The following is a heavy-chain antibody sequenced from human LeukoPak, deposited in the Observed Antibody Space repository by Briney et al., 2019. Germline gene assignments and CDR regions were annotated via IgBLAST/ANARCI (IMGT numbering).Heavy chain of an antibody. CDR2: IYSDNT. Sequence: GGSLRLSCTVSGLTVSTNSMSWVRQAPGKGLEWVSFIYSDNTHYSDSVKGRFTISRDNSKNTLYLQMNSLRAEDTAVYYCARRAGAYSHPYDYWGQGTLVTVSS. D-gene: IGHD4/OR15-4a*01. CDR1: GLTVSTNS. J-gene: IGHJ4*02. CDR3: ARRAGAYSHPYDY. V-gene: IGHV3-53*01.